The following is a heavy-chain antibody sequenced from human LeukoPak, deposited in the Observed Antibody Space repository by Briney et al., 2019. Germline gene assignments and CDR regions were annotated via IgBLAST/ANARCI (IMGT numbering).Heavy chain of an antibody. J-gene: IGHJ4*02. CDR3: RGTQLKRNPRGPVSRGQQLVGHDY. V-gene: IGHV4-61*02. D-gene: IGHD6-13*01. CDR1: GGSISSGGYY. CDR2: IYTSGST. Sequence: SETLSLTCTVSGGSISSGGYYWSWIRQHPGKGLEWIGRIYTSGSTNYNPSLKSRVTISVDTSKNQFSLKLSSVTAADTAVYYCRGTQLKRNPRGPVSRGQQLVGHDYWGQGTLVTVSS.